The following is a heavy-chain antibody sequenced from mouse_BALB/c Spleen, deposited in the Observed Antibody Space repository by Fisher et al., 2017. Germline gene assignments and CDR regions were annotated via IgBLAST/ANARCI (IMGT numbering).Heavy chain of an antibody. J-gene: IGHJ4*01. V-gene: IGHV1-80*01. CDR3: AREGGNYYYAMDY. Sequence: KFKGKATLTADKSSSTAYMQLSSLTSEDSAVYFCAREGGNYYYAMDYWGQGTSVTSPQ. D-gene: IGHD2-1*01.